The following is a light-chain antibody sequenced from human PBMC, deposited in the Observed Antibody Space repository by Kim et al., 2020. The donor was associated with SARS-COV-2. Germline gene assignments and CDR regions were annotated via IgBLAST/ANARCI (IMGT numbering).Light chain of an antibody. CDR1: QSISSY. CDR2: AAS. J-gene: IGKJ1*01. Sequence: DIQMTQSPSSLSASVGDRVTITCRASQSISSYLNWYQQKPGKAPKLPIYAASSLQSGVPSRFSGSGSATDFTLTISSLQPEDFATYYCQQSYSTPRTFGQGTKVDIK. V-gene: IGKV1-39*01. CDR3: QQSYSTPRT.